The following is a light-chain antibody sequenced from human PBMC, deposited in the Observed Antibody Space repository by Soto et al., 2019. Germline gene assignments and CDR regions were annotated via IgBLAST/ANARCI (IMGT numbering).Light chain of an antibody. CDR1: SSDVGSYNL. J-gene: IGLJ1*01. CDR2: EGS. V-gene: IGLV2-14*02. Sequence: QSVLTQPASVSGSPGQSITISCTGTSSDVGSYNLVSWYQQHPGKAPKLMIYEGSKRPSGVSNRFSGSKSGNTASLTISGLQAEDEADYYCSSYTTGSTLFGTGTKVTVL. CDR3: SSYTTGSTL.